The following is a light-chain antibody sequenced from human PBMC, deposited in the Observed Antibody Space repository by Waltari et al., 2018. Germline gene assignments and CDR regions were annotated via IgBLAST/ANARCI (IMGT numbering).Light chain of an antibody. V-gene: IGKV3-15*01. Sequence: DIVMTQSPATLSVSPGDRAPLSCRASQSVGVTLAWYQQKPGQAPNLLIYDTSTRATGVPAKFSGSGSGTEFTLTISSLQSEDFAIYYCQQYNLWPRTFGQGTRVEIK. CDR2: DTS. CDR3: QQYNLWPRT. CDR1: QSVGVT. J-gene: IGKJ1*01.